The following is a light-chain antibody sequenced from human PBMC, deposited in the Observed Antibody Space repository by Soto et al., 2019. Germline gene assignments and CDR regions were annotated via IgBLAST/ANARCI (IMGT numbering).Light chain of an antibody. V-gene: IGKV3-11*01. CDR2: DAS. CDR1: QSVSSY. J-gene: IGKJ4*01. CDR3: QQRSKWRLT. Sequence: EIVLTQSPATLSLSPGERATLSCRASQSVSSYLAWYQQKPGQAPRLLIYDASNRATGIPARFSGSGSGTDFTLTISSLEPDDFAVYYCQQRSKWRLTFGGGTKVEIK.